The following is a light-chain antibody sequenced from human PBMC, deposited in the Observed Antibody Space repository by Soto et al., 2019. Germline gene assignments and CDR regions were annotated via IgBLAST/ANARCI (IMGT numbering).Light chain of an antibody. V-gene: IGKV3-20*01. CDR1: QSVNNNF. CDR3: QYYGNSRIT. Sequence: EIVLTQSPGTLSLSPGERVTLSCRASQSVNNNFLSWYQQKPGQAPRLLIYAASSGATDIPDRFSGSGSGTDFTLTINRLEPEDFVVYYCQYYGNSRITFGQGTRLEIK. CDR2: AAS. J-gene: IGKJ5*01.